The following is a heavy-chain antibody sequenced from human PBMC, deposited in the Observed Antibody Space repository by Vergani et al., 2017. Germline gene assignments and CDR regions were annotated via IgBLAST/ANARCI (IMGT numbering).Heavy chain of an antibody. J-gene: IGHJ4*02. CDR2: IRSKAYGGTT. Sequence: EVQLVESGGGLVQPGRSLRLSCTASGFTFGDYAMSWFRQAPGQGLEWVGFIRSKAYGGTTEYATSVKGRITISRDDSKSIAYLQMNSLKTEDTAVYYCTRDSILTGYPYWGQGTLVTVSS. V-gene: IGHV3-49*03. CDR1: GFTFGDYA. CDR3: TRDSILTGYPY. D-gene: IGHD3-9*01.